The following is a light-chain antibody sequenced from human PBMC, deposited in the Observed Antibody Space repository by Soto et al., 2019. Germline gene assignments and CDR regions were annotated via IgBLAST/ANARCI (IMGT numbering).Light chain of an antibody. V-gene: IGKV1-5*03. CDR3: QQYDTLVGK. CDR2: EAS. Sequence: DVPMTQSPSALSASVGDRVTITCRASQSINRWLAWYQQKPGKAPNLLIYEASTLHSGVPSRFSGSGFGTEFTLTISSLQPDDFATYYCQQYDTLVGKFGQGTKVEI. J-gene: IGKJ1*01. CDR1: QSINRW.